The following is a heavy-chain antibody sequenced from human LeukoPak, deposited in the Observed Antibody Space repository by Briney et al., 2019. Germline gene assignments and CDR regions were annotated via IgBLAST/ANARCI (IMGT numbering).Heavy chain of an antibody. J-gene: IGHJ3*02. CDR1: GGTFSSYA. CDR2: TIPIFGTA. D-gene: IGHD1-14*01. Sequence: ASVKVSCKASGGTFSSYAISWVRQAPGQGLEWMGGTIPIFGTANYAQKFQGRVTITADESTSTAYMELSSLRSEDTAVYYCARSRHLGRNDAFDIWGQGTMVTVSS. CDR3: ARSRHLGRNDAFDI. V-gene: IGHV1-69*13.